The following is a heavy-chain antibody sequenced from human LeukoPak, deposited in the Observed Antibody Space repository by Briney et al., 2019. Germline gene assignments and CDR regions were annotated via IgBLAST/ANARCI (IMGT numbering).Heavy chain of an antibody. J-gene: IGHJ3*02. CDR3: ARDKEAFDI. CDR1: GFTFSSYS. V-gene: IGHV3-48*01. CDR2: ISSSSSTI. Sequence: GGSLRLSCAASGFTFSSYSMNWVRQAPGKELEWVSYISSSSSTIYYADSVKGRFTISRDNAKNSLYLQMNSLRAEDTAVYYCARDKEAFDIWGQGTMVTVSS.